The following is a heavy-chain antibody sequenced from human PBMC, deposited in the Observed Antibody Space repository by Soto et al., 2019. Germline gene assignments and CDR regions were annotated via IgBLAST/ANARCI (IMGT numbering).Heavy chain of an antibody. D-gene: IGHD3-10*01. J-gene: IGHJ6*02. CDR1: GFTFSSYW. Sequence: GGSLRLSCAASGFTFSSYWMSWVRQAPGKGLEWVANIKQDGSEKYYVDSVKGRFTISRDNAKNSLYLQMNSLRAEDTAVYYCARERGVTMVRGVIITILYYYYYGMDVWGQGTTVTVSS. V-gene: IGHV3-7*01. CDR3: ARERGVTMVRGVIITILYYYYYGMDV. CDR2: IKQDGSEK.